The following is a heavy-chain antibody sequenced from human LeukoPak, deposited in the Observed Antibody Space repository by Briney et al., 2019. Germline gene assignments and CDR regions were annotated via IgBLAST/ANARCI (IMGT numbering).Heavy chain of an antibody. J-gene: IGHJ3*02. CDR1: GFTVSGTH. D-gene: IGHD3-22*01. CDR3: ARGGRGSAAVVAPRSFDI. V-gene: IGHV3-53*01. Sequence: GGSLRLSCEASGFTVSGTHMVWVRQAPGKGLEWVSVTYTGGNSYYAGSVQGRFIISRDISKNTLYLQMNNLRAEDSALYYCARGGRGSAAVVAPRSFDIWGQGTMVTVSS. CDR2: TYTGGNS.